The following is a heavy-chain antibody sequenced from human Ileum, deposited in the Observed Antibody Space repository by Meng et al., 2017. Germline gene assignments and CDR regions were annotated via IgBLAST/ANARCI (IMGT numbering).Heavy chain of an antibody. CDR1: GGTFSSYA. CDR3: AREAGYSMISFGGLIAPEGFDP. Sequence: SVKVSCKASGGTFSSYAISWVRQAPGQGLEWMGGIIPIFGTVNYAEKFQGRVTITADKSTRTAYMELSSLRSEETAVYYCAREAGYSMISFGGLIAPEGFDPWGQGTLVTVSS. V-gene: IGHV1-69*06. J-gene: IGHJ5*02. CDR2: IIPIFGTV. D-gene: IGHD3-16*02.